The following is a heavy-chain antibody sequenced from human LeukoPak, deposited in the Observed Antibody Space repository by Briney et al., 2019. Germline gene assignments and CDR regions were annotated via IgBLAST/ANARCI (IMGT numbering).Heavy chain of an antibody. Sequence: GGSLRVYCAASGFTSSSYAMSWVRQAPGKGLEWVSAISGSGGSTYYADSVKGRFTISRDNSKNTLYLQMNSLRAEDTAVYFCANSIAVAATFDYWGQGTLVTVSS. CDR3: ANSIAVAATFDY. CDR1: GFTSSSYA. D-gene: IGHD6-19*01. V-gene: IGHV3-23*01. CDR2: ISGSGGST. J-gene: IGHJ4*02.